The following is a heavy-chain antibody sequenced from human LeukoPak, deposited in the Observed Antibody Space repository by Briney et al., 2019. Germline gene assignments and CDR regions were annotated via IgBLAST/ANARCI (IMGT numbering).Heavy chain of an antibody. Sequence: PGGSLRLSCAASGFTFSSYSMNWVRQAPGKGLEWVSAISGSGGSTYYADSVKGRFTISRDNSKNTLYLQMNSLRAEDTAVYYCAKSVGIAAAGSDYWGQGTLVTVSS. CDR2: ISGSGGST. D-gene: IGHD6-13*01. CDR1: GFTFSSYS. CDR3: AKSVGIAAAGSDY. V-gene: IGHV3-23*01. J-gene: IGHJ4*02.